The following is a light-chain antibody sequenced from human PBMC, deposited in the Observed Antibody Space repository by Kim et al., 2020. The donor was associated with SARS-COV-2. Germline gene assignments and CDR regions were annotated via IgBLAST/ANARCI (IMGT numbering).Light chain of an antibody. CDR3: QQRSSWPS. J-gene: IGKJ5*01. CDR2: DAS. CDR1: QGVGSY. Sequence: EIVLTQSPVTLSLSPGERATLSCRASQGVGSYLAWYQHKAGQAPRLLIYDASNRATGIPARFSGSGSGTDFTLTISSLEPEDFAIYYCQQRSSWPSFGQGTRLEIK. V-gene: IGKV3-11*01.